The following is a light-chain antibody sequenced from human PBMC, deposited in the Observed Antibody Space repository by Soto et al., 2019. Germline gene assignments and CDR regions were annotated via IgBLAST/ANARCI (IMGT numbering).Light chain of an antibody. J-gene: IGKJ1*01. CDR1: KTISSW. V-gene: IGKV1-5*03. CDR3: QHYNSYSEA. Sequence: DIQMTQSPSTLSGSVGDRGTITCRATKTISSWLAWYQQKPGKAPKLLIYKASTLKSGVPSRFSGSGSGTEFTLTTSSLQPDDFATYYCQHYNSYSEAFGQGTKVDIK. CDR2: KAS.